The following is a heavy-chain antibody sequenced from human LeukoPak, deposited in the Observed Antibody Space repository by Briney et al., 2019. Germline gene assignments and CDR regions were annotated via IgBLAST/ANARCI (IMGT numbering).Heavy chain of an antibody. J-gene: IGHJ5*02. CDR3: ARDNSVRDEAWWFNP. CDR2: IYYSGST. D-gene: IGHD5-24*01. CDR1: GGSISSSSYY. V-gene: IGHV4-39*07. Sequence: SETLSLTCTISGGSISSSSYYWGWIRQPPGKGLEWIGSIYYSGSTYYNPSLKSRVTISVDTSKNQFSLKLSSVTAADTAVYYCARDNSVRDEAWWFNPWGQGTLVTVSS.